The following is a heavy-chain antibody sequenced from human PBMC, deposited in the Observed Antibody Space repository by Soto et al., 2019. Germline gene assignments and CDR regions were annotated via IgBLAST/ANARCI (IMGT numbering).Heavy chain of an antibody. J-gene: IGHJ4*02. CDR1: GFTFSSYA. D-gene: IGHD2-2*01. CDR2: ISSNGGST. CDR3: VGQDIVVVPAFHY. Sequence: GGSLRLSCSASGFTFSSYAMHWVRQAPGKGLEYVSAISSNGGSTYYADSVKGRFTISRDNSKNTLYLQMSSLRADDTAVYYCVGQDIVVVPAFHYWGQGTLVTVSS. V-gene: IGHV3-64D*06.